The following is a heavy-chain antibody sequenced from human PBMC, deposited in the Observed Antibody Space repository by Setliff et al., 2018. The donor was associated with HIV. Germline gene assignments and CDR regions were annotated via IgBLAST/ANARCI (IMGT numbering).Heavy chain of an antibody. CDR3: ARERGDCSSNTCYGTDY. J-gene: IGHJ4*02. V-gene: IGHV5-51*01. CDR1: GYSFTSYW. CDR2: IYPGDSEI. D-gene: IGHD2-2*01. Sequence: AGESLKISCKGSGYSFTSYWIGWVRQMAGKGLEWMGIIYPGDSEIRYSPSFQGQVTISVDKSISTAYLQWSSLKASDTAMYYCARERGDCSSNTCYGTDYWGQGTLVTAPQ.